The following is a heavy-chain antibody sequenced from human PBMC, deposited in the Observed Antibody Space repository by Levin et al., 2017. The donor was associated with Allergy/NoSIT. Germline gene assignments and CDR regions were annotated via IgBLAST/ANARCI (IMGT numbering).Heavy chain of an antibody. CDR2: IYYSGST. D-gene: IGHD6-25*01. CDR3: ARVSAYYYYGMDV. Sequence: SETLSLTCTVSGGSISSYYWSWIRQPPGKGLEWIGYIYYSGSTNYNPSLKSRVTISVDTSKNQFSLKLSSVTAADTAVYYCARVSAYYYYGMDVWGQGTTVTVSS. J-gene: IGHJ6*02. V-gene: IGHV4-59*01. CDR1: GGSISSYY.